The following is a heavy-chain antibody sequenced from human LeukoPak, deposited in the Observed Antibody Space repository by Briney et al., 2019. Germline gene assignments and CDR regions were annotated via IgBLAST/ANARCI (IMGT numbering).Heavy chain of an antibody. J-gene: IGHJ6*02. CDR2: IWYDGSNK. V-gene: IGHV3-33*01. CDR1: GFTFSSYG. D-gene: IGHD3-9*01. Sequence: PGGSLRHSCAASGFTFSSYGMHLVRQAPGKGLECVAVIWYDGSNKYYADSVKGRFTISRDNSKNTLYLQMNSLRAEDTVVYYYERTGYDILTGYYRPYYYGMDVWGQGTTVTVSS. CDR3: ERTGYDILTGYYRPYYYGMDV.